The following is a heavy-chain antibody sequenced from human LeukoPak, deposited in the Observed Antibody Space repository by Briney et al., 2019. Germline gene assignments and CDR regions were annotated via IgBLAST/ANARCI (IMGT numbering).Heavy chain of an antibody. J-gene: IGHJ4*02. CDR1: GYTFTSYA. D-gene: IGHD3-22*01. CDR2: INAGNGNT. V-gene: IGHV1-3*01. CDR3: ARDGYYYDSSGSLRYYFDY. Sequence: ASVKVSCKASGYTFTSYAMHWMRQAPGQRLEWMGWINAGNGNTKYSQKFQGRVTITRDTSASTAYMELSSLRSEDTAVYYCARDGYYYDSSGSLRYYFDYWGQGTLVTVSS.